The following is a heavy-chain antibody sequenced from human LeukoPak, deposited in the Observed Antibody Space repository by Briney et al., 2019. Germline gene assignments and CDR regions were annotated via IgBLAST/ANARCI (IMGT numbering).Heavy chain of an antibody. V-gene: IGHV6-1*01. CDR3: ARGVGTSGWYTFDY. Sequence: SQTLSLTCGISGDSVSSNNGAWNWIRQSPSRGLEWLGRTYYRSKWYDDYAGSMKGRITISPDTSKNQFSLQLNSVTPEDTAVYYCARGVGTSGWYTFDYWGQGTLVTVSS. D-gene: IGHD6-19*01. CDR1: GDSVSSNNGA. CDR2: TYYRSKWYD. J-gene: IGHJ4*02.